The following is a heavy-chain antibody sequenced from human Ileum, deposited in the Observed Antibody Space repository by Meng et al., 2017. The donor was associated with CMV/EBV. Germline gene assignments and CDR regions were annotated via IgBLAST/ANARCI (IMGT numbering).Heavy chain of an antibody. Sequence: ASVKVSCKASGYTFSSYGISWVRQAPGQGLEWMGWISAYNGNTNYAQKSQGRVTMTTGTSTSTAYMEVRSLRSDDTAVYYCARVKQDIVVVVAVTAFDPWGQGTLVTVSS. CDR3: ARVKQDIVVVVAVTAFDP. CDR2: ISAYNGNT. D-gene: IGHD2-15*01. V-gene: IGHV1-18*01. J-gene: IGHJ5*02. CDR1: GYTFSSYG.